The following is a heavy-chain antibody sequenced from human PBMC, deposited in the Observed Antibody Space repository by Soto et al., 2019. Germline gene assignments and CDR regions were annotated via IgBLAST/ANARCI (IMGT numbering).Heavy chain of an antibody. CDR3: ARQLVTTVPAWAYYYGMDV. D-gene: IGHD4-4*01. Sequence: SETLSLTCTVSGGSISSYYWSWIRQPPGKGLEWIGYIYYSGSTNYNPSLKSRVTIAVDTSKNQFSLKLSSVTAADTAVYYCARQLVTTVPAWAYYYGMDVWGQGTTVTVSS. V-gene: IGHV4-59*01. J-gene: IGHJ6*02. CDR2: IYYSGST. CDR1: GGSISSYY.